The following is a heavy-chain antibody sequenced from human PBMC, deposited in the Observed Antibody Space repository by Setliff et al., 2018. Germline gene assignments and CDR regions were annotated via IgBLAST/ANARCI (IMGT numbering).Heavy chain of an antibody. CDR3: ARGGRGYSYGPRKFPFDY. Sequence: GASVKVSCKASGGTFSSYAISWVRQAPGQGLEWMGGIIPILGIANYAQKFQGRVTITADKSTSTAYMELSSLRSEDTAVYYCARGGRGYSYGPRKFPFDYWGQGTLVTVPQ. J-gene: IGHJ4*02. CDR2: IIPILGIA. CDR1: GGTFSSYA. D-gene: IGHD5-18*01. V-gene: IGHV1-69*10.